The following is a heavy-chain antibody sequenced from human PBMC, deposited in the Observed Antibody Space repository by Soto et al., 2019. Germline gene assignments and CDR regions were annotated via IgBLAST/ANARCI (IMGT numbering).Heavy chain of an antibody. CDR3: AKDTITMISFGAYYFDY. Sequence: AGGSLRLSCAASGFTFSGYWMSWVRQAPGKGLEWVANIKQGGSNKYYVDSVKGRFTISRDNSKNSLYLQMNSLRAEDTAVYYCAKDTITMISFGAYYFDYWGQGTLVTVSS. CDR2: IKQGGSNK. D-gene: IGHD3-22*01. J-gene: IGHJ4*02. V-gene: IGHV3-7*05. CDR1: GFTFSGYW.